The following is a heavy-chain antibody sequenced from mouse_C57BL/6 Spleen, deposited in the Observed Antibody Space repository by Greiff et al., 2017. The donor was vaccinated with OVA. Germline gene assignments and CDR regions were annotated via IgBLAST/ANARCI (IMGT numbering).Heavy chain of an antibody. Sequence: QVQLQQPGAELVKPGASVKLSCQASGYTFTSYWMHWVKQRPGQGLEWIGMIHPNSGSTNYNEKFKSKATLTVDKSSSTAYMQLSSLTSEDSAVYYCARQAYYYGSSPMDYWGQGTSVTVSS. CDR1: GYTFTSYW. CDR2: IHPNSGST. CDR3: ARQAYYYGSSPMDY. V-gene: IGHV1-64*01. D-gene: IGHD1-1*01. J-gene: IGHJ4*01.